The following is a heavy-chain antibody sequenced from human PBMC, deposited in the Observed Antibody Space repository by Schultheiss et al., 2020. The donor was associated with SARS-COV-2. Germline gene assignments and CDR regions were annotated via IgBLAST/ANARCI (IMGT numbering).Heavy chain of an antibody. J-gene: IGHJ4*02. CDR1: GGSFSGYH. D-gene: IGHD3-3*01. Sequence: SETLSLTCAVYGGSFSGYHWSWIRQPPGKGLEWIGEINHSGSTNYNPSLKSRVTISVDTSKNQFSLKLSSVTAADTAVYYCARDQSPIFGVVTPYYFDYWGQGTLVTVSS. CDR2: INHSGST. CDR3: ARDQSPIFGVVTPYYFDY. V-gene: IGHV4-34*01.